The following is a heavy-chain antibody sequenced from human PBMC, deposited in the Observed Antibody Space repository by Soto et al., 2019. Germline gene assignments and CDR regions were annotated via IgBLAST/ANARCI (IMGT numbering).Heavy chain of an antibody. D-gene: IGHD4-17*01. J-gene: IGHJ4*02. CDR2: ISGSGGST. V-gene: IGHV3-23*01. Sequence: EVQLLESGGGLVQPGGSLRLSCAASGFTFSSYAMSWVRQAPGKGLEWVSAISGSGGSTYYADSVKGRFTISRDNAKNSLYLQMNSLRAEDTAVYYCAKRSPVTTVFDYWGQGTLVTVSS. CDR3: AKRSPVTTVFDY. CDR1: GFTFSSYA.